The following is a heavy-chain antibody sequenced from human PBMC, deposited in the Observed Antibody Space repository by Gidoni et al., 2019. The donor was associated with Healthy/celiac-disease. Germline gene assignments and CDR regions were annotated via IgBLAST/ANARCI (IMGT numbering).Heavy chain of an antibody. CDR1: AFTFSSYG. CDR2: ISYDGSNK. Sequence: QVQLVESGGGVVQPGRSLRLSCAASAFTFSSYGMHWVRQAPGKGLEWVAVISYDGSNKYYADSGKGRFTISRDNSKNTLYLQMNSLRAEDTAVYYCAKDEMSGYDYCPGYWGQGTLVTVSS. J-gene: IGHJ4*02. CDR3: AKDEMSGYDYCPGY. D-gene: IGHD5-12*01. V-gene: IGHV3-30*18.